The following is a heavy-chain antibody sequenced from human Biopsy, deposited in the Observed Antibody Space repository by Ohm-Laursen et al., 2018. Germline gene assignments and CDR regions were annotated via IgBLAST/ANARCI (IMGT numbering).Heavy chain of an antibody. V-gene: IGHV4-59*01. CDR3: ARATNSTGWPYYYFYGMDV. CDR1: GGSIRSDY. D-gene: IGHD2/OR15-2a*01. CDR2: IYYSGST. J-gene: IGHJ6*02. Sequence: LSLTCTVSGGSIRSDYWSWIRQTPGKGLEWIGYIYYSGSTNYNPSPKSRVTISVDTSKNQFSLRLNSVTAADTAVYYCARATNSTGWPYYYFYGMDVWGQGTTVTVSS.